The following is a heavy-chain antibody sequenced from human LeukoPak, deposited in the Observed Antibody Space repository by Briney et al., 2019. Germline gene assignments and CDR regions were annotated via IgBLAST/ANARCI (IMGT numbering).Heavy chain of an antibody. J-gene: IGHJ4*02. CDR3: AGQGYSSGWFQGY. CDR1: GFTFSSYS. D-gene: IGHD6-19*01. CDR2: ISSSSYI. Sequence: GGSLRLSCAASGFTFSSYSMNWVRQAPGKGLEGVSSISSSSYIYYADSVKGRFTISRDTSKNSMYLQMNSLRAEDTAVYYCAGQGYSSGWFQGYWGQGTLVTVSS. V-gene: IGHV3-21*01.